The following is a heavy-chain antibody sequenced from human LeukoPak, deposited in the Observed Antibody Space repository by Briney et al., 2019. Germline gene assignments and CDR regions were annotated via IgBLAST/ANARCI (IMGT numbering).Heavy chain of an antibody. Sequence: SETLSLTCTVSGDSIGADTYYWGWIRQPTGKGLEWIGSIYSSGNTFYNPSLKSRASISVDRSKNQMSLKIRSVTAADTAVYYCARLSGFYWGQGTRVTVSS. V-gene: IGHV4-39*01. D-gene: IGHD5-12*01. J-gene: IGHJ4*02. CDR3: ARLSGFY. CDR1: GDSIGADTYY. CDR2: IYSSGNT.